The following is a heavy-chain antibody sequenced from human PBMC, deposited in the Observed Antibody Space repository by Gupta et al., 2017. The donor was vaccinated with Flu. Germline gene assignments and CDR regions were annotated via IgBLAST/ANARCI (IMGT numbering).Heavy chain of an antibody. Sequence: APGKGLEWVAVISYDGSNKYYADSVKGRFTISRDNSKNTLYLQMNSLRAEDTAVYYCAKPGDHSGYDYFDYWGQGTLVPVSS. J-gene: IGHJ4*02. V-gene: IGHV3-30*18. D-gene: IGHD5-12*01. CDR2: ISYDGSNK. CDR3: AKPGDHSGYDYFDY.